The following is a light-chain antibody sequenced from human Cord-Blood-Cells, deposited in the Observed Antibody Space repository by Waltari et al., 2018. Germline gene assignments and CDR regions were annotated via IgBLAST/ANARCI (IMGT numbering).Light chain of an antibody. CDR2: AAS. CDR1: QSISSY. Sequence: DIQMTQSPSSLSASVGDRVTITCRASQSISSYLNWYQQKPGKAPKLLIDAASSLQSGVPSRFSGSGSGTDFTLTSSSLQPEDFATYYCQQSYSTPATFGQGTKVEIK. CDR3: QQSYSTPAT. J-gene: IGKJ1*01. V-gene: IGKV1-39*01.